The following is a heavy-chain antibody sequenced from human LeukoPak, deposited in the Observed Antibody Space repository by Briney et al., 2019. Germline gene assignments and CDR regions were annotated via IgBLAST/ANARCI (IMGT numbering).Heavy chain of an antibody. CDR2: IKEDGSEK. Sequence: GGSLRLSCAASGFSFSTYWMSWVRQAPGKGLEWVANIKEDGSEKYYVDSVKGRFTISRDNDKNSLYLQMTSLRAEATAVYYCARARYFDYWGQGTLVTVSS. J-gene: IGHJ4*02. CDR3: ARARYFDY. CDR1: GFSFSTYW. V-gene: IGHV3-7*01.